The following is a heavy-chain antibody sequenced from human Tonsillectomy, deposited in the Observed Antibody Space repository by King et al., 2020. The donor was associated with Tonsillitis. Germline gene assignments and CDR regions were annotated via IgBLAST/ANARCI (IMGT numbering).Heavy chain of an antibody. Sequence: VQLVESGGGLIQPGGSLKLSCAASGFIFSGSAMHWVRQASGKGREWVGRIRSKANSYATAYAASVKGRFTISRDDSKNMAYLQMNSLKTEDTAMYYCTSYTAMVSGYCFDIWGQGTMVTVSS. CDR2: IRSKANSYAT. CDR1: GFIFSGSA. D-gene: IGHD5-18*01. J-gene: IGHJ3*02. V-gene: IGHV3-73*02. CDR3: TSYTAMVSGYCFDI.